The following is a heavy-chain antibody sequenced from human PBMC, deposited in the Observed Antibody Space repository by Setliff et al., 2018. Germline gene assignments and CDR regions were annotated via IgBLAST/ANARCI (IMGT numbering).Heavy chain of an antibody. J-gene: IGHJ6*03. V-gene: IGHV4-31*03. CDR1: GGSISSGGYY. Sequence: PSETLSLTCTVSGGSISSGGYYWSWIRQHPGKGLEWIGYIYYSGSTSYYTPSLKSRFTISADTSKNQFSLKLTSVTAADTALYYCARGRGSYSTDMDVWGKGTTVTVSS. D-gene: IGHD5-18*01. CDR3: ARGRGSYSTDMDV. CDR2: IYYSGSTS.